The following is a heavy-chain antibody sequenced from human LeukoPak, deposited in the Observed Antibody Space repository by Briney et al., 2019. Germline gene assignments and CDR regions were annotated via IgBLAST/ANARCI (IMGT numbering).Heavy chain of an antibody. D-gene: IGHD3-22*01. CDR2: IYYSGST. V-gene: IGHV4-59*01. CDR1: GGSISTYY. Sequence: SETLSLTCTVSGGSISTYYWSWIRQPPGKALEWIGYIYYSGSTNYNPSLKSRVTISVDTSKNQFSLKLSSVTAADTAMYYCASDSPDSSGYYPLGYWGQGTLVTVSS. CDR3: ASDSPDSSGYYPLGY. J-gene: IGHJ4*02.